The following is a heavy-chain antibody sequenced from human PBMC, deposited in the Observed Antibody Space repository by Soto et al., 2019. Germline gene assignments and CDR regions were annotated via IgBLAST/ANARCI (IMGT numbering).Heavy chain of an antibody. J-gene: IGHJ5*01. CDR1: GGSFSGHS. Sequence: SETLSLTCAVYGGSFSGHSWTWIRQSPGKGLEWIGDINHSGRVNYSPSLKSRVTISLDASKNQFSLTLSAVTAADTAMYYCSTRAYDTNGYYRFDPWGQGTLVTVSS. V-gene: IGHV4-34*01. CDR2: INHSGRV. CDR3: STRAYDTNGYYRFDP. D-gene: IGHD3-22*01.